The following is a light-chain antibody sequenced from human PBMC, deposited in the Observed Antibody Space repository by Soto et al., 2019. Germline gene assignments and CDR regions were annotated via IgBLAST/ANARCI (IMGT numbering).Light chain of an antibody. J-gene: IGKJ1*01. CDR3: PQRQSWTRT. Sequence: IVWAHTTAPQKSCTGARGTLSYRASKYINTRLAWYQHRPGQAPRLLIYQTSIRAAGIPARFSASGSLTDFTLTISDVQPDDFALYYCPQRQSWTRTFGQGTKVDIK. CDR1: KYINTR. V-gene: IGKV3-11*01. CDR2: QTS.